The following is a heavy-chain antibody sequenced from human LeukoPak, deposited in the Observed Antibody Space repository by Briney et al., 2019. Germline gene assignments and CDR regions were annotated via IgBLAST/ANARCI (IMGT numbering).Heavy chain of an antibody. V-gene: IGHV3-23*01. J-gene: IGHJ6*04. CDR2: ISGSGAST. D-gene: IGHD3-10*02. CDR3: AELGITMIGGV. Sequence: GGSLRLSCAASGFTFSSYSMNWVRQAPGKGLEWVSGISGSGASTYYADSVEGRFTISRDNSKNTVYLQMNSLRAEDTAVYYCAELGITMIGGVWGKGTTVTISS. CDR1: GFTFSSYS.